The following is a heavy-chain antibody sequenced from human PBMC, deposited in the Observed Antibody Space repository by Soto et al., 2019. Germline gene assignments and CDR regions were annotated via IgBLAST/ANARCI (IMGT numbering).Heavy chain of an antibody. D-gene: IGHD3-3*01. Sequence: PSETLSLTCTGSGGSISSGDYYLSWIRQPPGKGLEWIGYIYYSGSTYYNPSLKSRVTISVDTSKNQFSRKLSSVTAADTAVYYCARTDSFWSGYPRYYGLDVWGQGTTVTVSS. V-gene: IGHV4-30-4*01. CDR3: ARTDSFWSGYPRYYGLDV. CDR1: GGSISSGDYY. CDR2: IYYSGST. J-gene: IGHJ6*02.